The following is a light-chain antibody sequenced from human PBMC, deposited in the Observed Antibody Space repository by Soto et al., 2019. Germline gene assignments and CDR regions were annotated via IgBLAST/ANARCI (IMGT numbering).Light chain of an antibody. CDR1: QTISKY. V-gene: IGKV3-11*01. CDR2: ESS. Sequence: EIVLTQSPATLSLSPGDGATLSCRASQTISKYLAWYQQKPGQAPRLLIYESSERASGVPSRFSGGGSGSDFTLTISRLEPEDFAFYYCQQRANGPWTFGQGTRVDI. CDR3: QQRANGPWT. J-gene: IGKJ1*01.